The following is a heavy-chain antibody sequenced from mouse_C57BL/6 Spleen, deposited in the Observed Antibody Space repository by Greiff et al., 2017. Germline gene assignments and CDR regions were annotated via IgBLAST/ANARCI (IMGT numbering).Heavy chain of an antibody. CDR2: IDPEDGET. V-gene: IGHV14-2*01. CDR1: GFNTQDYY. D-gene: IGHD1-1*01. CDR3: DEDFATTVDY. Sequence: VQLQQSGAELLKPGAPVKLSCTASGFNTQDYYMHWLKQRTEQGLEWTGRIDPEDGETTYAPKFQGKATITADTSSNTAYLPLSRLTSRDTADYYCDEDFATTVDYWGQGTTLTVSS. J-gene: IGHJ2*01.